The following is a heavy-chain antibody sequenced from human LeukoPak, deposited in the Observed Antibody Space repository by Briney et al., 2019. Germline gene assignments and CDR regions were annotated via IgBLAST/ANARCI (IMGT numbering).Heavy chain of an antibody. CDR2: IYYSGST. D-gene: IGHD3-16*01. CDR3: ARWGKSREFDY. Sequence: SETLSLTCTVSSGSIRNSNYYWGWIRQPPGEGLEWIGSIYYSGSTYYNTSLKSRVTISVDTSKNQFSLRLSSVTAADTAVYYCARWGKSREFDYWGQGTLVTVSS. J-gene: IGHJ4*02. CDR1: SGSIRNSNYY. V-gene: IGHV4-39*07.